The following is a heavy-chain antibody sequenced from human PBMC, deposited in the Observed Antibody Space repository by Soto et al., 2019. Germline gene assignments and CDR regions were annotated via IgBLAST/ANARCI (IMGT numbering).Heavy chain of an antibody. CDR3: ARTVEYDCIPYYYADF. Sequence: QVQLVQSGAEVKKPGASVKVSCKASGYTFNTYAITWVRQAPGQGLEWMGWISGYNGNTNYAQTLQGRGTMTTDTSTSTAYLELRSLRSDDTAVYYCARTVEYDCIPYYYADFWGQGTLVTVSS. CDR1: GYTFNTYA. D-gene: IGHD3-22*01. J-gene: IGHJ4*01. V-gene: IGHV1-18*01. CDR2: ISGYNGNT.